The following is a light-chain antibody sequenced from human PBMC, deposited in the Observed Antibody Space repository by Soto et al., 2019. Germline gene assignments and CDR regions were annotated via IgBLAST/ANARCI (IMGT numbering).Light chain of an antibody. Sequence: IQLTQFRSTLSASVVLRVTVPCLASQSMSSWLAWDQQKPGKAPKLLIYDASSLESGISSRFSGSGSGTEFTLTISSLQSEDFAVYYCQKYNNWPPITFGQGTKV. J-gene: IGKJ1*01. CDR3: QKYNNWPPIT. V-gene: IGKV1-5*01. CDR1: QSMSSW. CDR2: DAS.